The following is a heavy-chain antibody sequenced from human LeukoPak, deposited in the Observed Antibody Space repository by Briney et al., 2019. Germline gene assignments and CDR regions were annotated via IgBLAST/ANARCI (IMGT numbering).Heavy chain of an antibody. CDR2: INSDGYST. J-gene: IGHJ4*02. CDR1: GFTFSSYW. D-gene: IGHD2/OR15-2a*01. CDR3: ARYLATGYFDY. Sequence: GGSLRLSCAASGFTFSSYWMHWVRQAPGKGLVWVSRINSDGYSTSYADSVKGRFIISRDNAKNTLNLQMNSLRAEDTAVYYCARYLATGYFDYWGQGSLVTVSS. V-gene: IGHV3-74*01.